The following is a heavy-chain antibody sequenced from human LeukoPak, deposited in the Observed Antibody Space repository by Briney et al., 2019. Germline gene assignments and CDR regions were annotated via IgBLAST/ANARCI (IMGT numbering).Heavy chain of an antibody. J-gene: IGHJ6*02. D-gene: IGHD6-19*01. V-gene: IGHV3-30*18. CDR2: ISYDGSHE. CDR1: GFNFGSYG. Sequence: GGSLRLSCAASGFNFGSYGMHWVRQAPGKGLEWVAVISYDGSHEYYADSVKGRFTIFRDSSRNTLYLQMDSLRPEDTAMYYCSKSAVAGTHYYYYDMDVWGQGTTVTVSS. CDR3: SKSAVAGTHYYYYDMDV.